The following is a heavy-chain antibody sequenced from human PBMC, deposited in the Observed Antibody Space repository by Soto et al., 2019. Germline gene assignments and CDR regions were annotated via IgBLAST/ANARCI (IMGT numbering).Heavy chain of an antibody. CDR2: ISTHNGNT. D-gene: IGHD3-16*01. CDR1: VFTSSG. J-gene: IGHJ6*02. Sequence: ASVKVACKASVFTSSGISWVRQAPGQRLEWMGWISTHNGNTIYAQKFQGRVIMTMDTSTTTVYMELRSLRPDDTAVYYCAREISYVSGGHLYYGMDVLGQGTAVTVSS. CDR3: AREISYVSGGHLYYGMDV. V-gene: IGHV1-18*04.